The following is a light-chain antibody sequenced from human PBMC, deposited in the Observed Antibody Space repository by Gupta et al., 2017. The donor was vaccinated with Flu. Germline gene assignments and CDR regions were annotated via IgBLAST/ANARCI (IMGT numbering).Light chain of an antibody. Sequence: SPRGRATINCKCTSSGLESTYDKTYLAWFQQKPGQPPRLLIYWASNRDSGVPDRFSGSGAGTDFTLKISRVQAEDVGVYYCKQYTQFPGTFGQGTKVEI. CDR1: SSGLESTYDKTY. CDR3: KQYTQFPGT. CDR2: WAS. V-gene: IGKV4-1*01. J-gene: IGKJ1*01.